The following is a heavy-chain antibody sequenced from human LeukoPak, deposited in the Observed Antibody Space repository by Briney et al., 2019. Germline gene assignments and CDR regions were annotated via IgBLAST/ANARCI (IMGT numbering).Heavy chain of an antibody. J-gene: IGHJ5*02. CDR2: IYYSGST. Sequence: SETLSLTCTVYGGSISSGGYYWSWIRQHPGKGLEWIGFIYYSGSTYYNPSLKSRATISIDTSKNQFSLKLSSVTAADTAVYYCARGTGGAAAADFDPWGQGTLVSVSS. CDR1: GGSISSGGYY. V-gene: IGHV4-31*03. CDR3: ARGTGGAAAADFDP. D-gene: IGHD6-13*01.